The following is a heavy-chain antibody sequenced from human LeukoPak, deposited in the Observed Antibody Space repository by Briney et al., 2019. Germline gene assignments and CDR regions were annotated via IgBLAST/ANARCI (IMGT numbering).Heavy chain of an antibody. CDR3: ARALGPYYFDY. V-gene: IGHV4-4*07. Sequence: SETLSLTCTVSGASISSYYWSWIRQPAGKGLEWIGRIYTNGSPNYNPSLQSRVTMSVDTSKNQFSLKLKSVTAADTAVYYCARALGPYYFDYWGQGPLVTVSS. CDR2: IYTNGSP. J-gene: IGHJ4*02. CDR1: GASISSYY.